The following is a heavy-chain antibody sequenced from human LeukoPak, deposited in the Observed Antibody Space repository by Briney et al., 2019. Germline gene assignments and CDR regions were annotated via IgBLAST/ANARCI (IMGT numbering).Heavy chain of an antibody. CDR1: GFTFSSYA. Sequence: GGSLRLSCAASGFTFSSYAMSWVRQAPGKGLEWVSAISGSGGSTYYADSVKGRFTISRDNAKNSLYLQMNSLRAEDTAVYYCARDLDDYDDYWGQGTLVTVSS. CDR2: ISGSGGST. CDR3: ARDLDDYDDY. V-gene: IGHV3-23*01. J-gene: IGHJ4*02. D-gene: IGHD4/OR15-4a*01.